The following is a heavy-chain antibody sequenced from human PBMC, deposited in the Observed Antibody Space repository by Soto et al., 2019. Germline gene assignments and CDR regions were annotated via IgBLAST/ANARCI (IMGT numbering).Heavy chain of an antibody. CDR1: GFTFSSYW. CDR3: ARDHGTPSAYHYYYMDV. J-gene: IGHJ6*03. V-gene: IGHV3-7*01. CDR2: IKQDGSEK. Sequence: GGSLRLSCAASGFTFSSYWMSWVRQAPGKGLEWVANIKQDGSEKYYVDSVKGRFTISRDNAKNSLYLQMNSLRAEDTAVYYCARDHGTPSAYHYYYMDVWGKGTTVTVSS.